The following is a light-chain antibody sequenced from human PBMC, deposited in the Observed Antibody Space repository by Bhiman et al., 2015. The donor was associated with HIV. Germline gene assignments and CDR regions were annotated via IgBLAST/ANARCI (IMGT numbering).Light chain of an antibody. CDR1: KLGDKY. CDR3: QAWDTRTLYV. J-gene: IGLJ1*01. CDR2: QDN. V-gene: IGLV3-1*01. Sequence: SYELTQPPSVSVSPGQTASITCSGDKLGDKYACWYQQKPGQSPVLVIFQDNLRPSGIPERFSGSNSGNTATLTISGTQPMDEADYYCQAWDTRTLYVFGPGTKVTVL.